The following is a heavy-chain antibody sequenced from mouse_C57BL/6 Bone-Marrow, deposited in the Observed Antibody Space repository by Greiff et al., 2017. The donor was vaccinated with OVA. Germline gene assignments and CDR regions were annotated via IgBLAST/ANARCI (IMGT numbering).Heavy chain of an antibody. D-gene: IGHD2-4*01. J-gene: IGHJ2*01. V-gene: IGHV1-50*01. CDR1: GYTFTSYW. Sequence: QVQLQQSGAELVKPGASVKLSCKASGYTFTSYWMPWVKQRPGQGLEWIGEIDPSDSYTNYNQKFKGKATLTVDTSSSTAYMQLSSLTSEDSAVYYCARYYDYPYYFDYWGQGTTLTVSS. CDR2: IDPSDSYT. CDR3: ARYYDYPYYFDY.